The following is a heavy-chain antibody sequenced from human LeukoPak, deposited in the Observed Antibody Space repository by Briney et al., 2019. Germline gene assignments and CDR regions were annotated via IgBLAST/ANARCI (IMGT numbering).Heavy chain of an antibody. CDR3: AKDIWGYYYGSGGYPDYFDY. D-gene: IGHD3-22*01. CDR2: ISYDGRND. V-gene: IGHV3-30*18. CDR1: GFTFSSYG. J-gene: IGHJ4*02. Sequence: PGRSLRLSCEASGFTFSSYGMHWVRQAPGGGLEWVAAISYDGRNDYYANSVKGRFTISRDNSRNTLYLQMSSLRVEDTAVYHCAKDIWGYYYGSGGYPDYFDYWGQGTQVTVSS.